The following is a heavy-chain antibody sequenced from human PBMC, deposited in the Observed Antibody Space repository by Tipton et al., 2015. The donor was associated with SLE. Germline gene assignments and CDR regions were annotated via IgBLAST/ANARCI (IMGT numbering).Heavy chain of an antibody. D-gene: IGHD5-18*01. Sequence: TLSLTCTVSGGAISTFYWSWIWQYAGKGLEWIGRIYSSGRTNYNPSLKSRVTITVDTSKNQFSLKLSSVTAADTAVYYCVRQSDTTMVAYFDSWGQGTVVTVSS. V-gene: IGHV4-4*07. CDR1: GGAISTFY. J-gene: IGHJ4*02. CDR2: IYSSGRT. CDR3: VRQSDTTMVAYFDS.